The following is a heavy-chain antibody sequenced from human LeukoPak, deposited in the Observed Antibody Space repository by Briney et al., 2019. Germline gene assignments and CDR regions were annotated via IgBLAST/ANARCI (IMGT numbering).Heavy chain of an antibody. J-gene: IGHJ5*02. CDR3: DRVPSVAASENWFAP. D-gene: IGHD6-19*01. CDR1: GASITTSSSY. Sequence: SETLSPTCTVLGASITTSSSYWCWIRQPPGNGLEWFANIYWSGSTYCNPSLKSPVTISVDTSKNQFSVKLRSVTEADTAVYYYDRVPSVAASENWFAPLLEGTLATVCS. V-gene: IGHV4-39*01. CDR2: IYWSGST.